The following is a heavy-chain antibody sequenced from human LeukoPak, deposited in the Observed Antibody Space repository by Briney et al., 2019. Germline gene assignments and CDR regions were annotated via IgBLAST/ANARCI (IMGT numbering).Heavy chain of an antibody. J-gene: IGHJ5*02. CDR1: GYTFTSYD. CDR3: ARGLEDIVVVPTSFDP. V-gene: IGHV1-8*01. CDR2: MNPNSGNT. D-gene: IGHD2-2*01. Sequence: ASVKVSCKASGYTFTSYDINWVRQATGQGLEWMGWMNPNSGNTGYAQKFQGRVTMTRNTSISTAYMELSSLRSEDTAVYYCARGLEDIVVVPTSFDPWGQGTLVTVSS.